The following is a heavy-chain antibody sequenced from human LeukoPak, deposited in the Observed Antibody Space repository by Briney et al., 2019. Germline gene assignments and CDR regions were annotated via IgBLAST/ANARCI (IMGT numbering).Heavy chain of an antibody. D-gene: IGHD6-13*01. CDR2: ISGSGDKT. J-gene: IGHJ4*02. CDR1: GFRFTSYA. V-gene: IGHV3-23*01. Sequence: PGGSLRLSCSASGFRFTSYAMSWVRQAPGKGLEWVSTISGSGDKTYYADSVKGRFTISRDNSKNTLYLQMNSLRAEDTAVYYCARLYSSSWSMWYWGQGTLVTVSS. CDR3: ARLYSSSWSMWY.